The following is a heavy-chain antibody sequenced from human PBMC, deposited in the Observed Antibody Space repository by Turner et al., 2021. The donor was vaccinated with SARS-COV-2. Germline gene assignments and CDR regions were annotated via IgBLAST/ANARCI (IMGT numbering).Heavy chain of an antibody. Sequence: LQLQESGPGLVKPSETPSLTCSVPGGLNSSSSHHWGWIRQPPGNGLEWIGSIYYSGSTYYNPSLKSRVTISVDTSKNQFSLKLSSVTAADTAVYFCARAPIIIRFGGVTGYSDYWGQGTLVTVSS. D-gene: IGHD3-16*01. J-gene: IGHJ4*02. CDR3: ARAPIIIRFGGVTGYSDY. CDR2: IYYSGST. CDR1: GGLNSSSSHH. V-gene: IGHV4-39*01.